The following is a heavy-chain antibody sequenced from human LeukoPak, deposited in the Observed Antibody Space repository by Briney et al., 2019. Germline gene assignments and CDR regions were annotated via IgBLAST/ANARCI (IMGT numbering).Heavy chain of an antibody. CDR2: IYRGGTI. CDR3: ARHWLEAAKAYSYWFDP. D-gene: IGHD6-13*01. CDR1: GGSISDYY. J-gene: IGHJ5*02. V-gene: IGHV4-4*09. Sequence: SETLSLTCSVSGGSISDYYWSWIRQPPGKGLEWIGYIYRGGTINYNPSVKSRVTMSLDTSKNQISLMLNSVTAADTAIYYCARHWLEAAKAYSYWFDPWGQGTLVTVSS.